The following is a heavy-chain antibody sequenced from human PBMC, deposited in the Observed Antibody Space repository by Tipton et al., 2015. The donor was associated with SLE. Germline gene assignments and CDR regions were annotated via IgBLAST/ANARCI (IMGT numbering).Heavy chain of an antibody. CDR1: GITFSSYA. CDR3: AGVLITDVEY. J-gene: IGHJ4*02. V-gene: IGHV3-30*04. CDR2: ISYDGSNK. D-gene: IGHD3-16*01. Sequence: SLRLSCAASGITFSSYAMHWVRQAPGKGLEWVAVISYDGSNKYYADSVKGRFTISRDNSKNTLYLQMNSLRAEDTAVYYCAGVLITDVEYWGPGSLVAVSS.